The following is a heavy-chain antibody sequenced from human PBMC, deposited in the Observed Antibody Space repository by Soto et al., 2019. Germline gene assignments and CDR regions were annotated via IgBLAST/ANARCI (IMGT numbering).Heavy chain of an antibody. CDR2: ISYDGGLQ. D-gene: IGHD5-18*01. J-gene: IGHJ4*02. CDR1: GFTFSSYG. Sequence: QAQLVESVGGVVQPGRSLRLSCAASGFTFSSYGMHWVRQAPGTGLEWVAVISYDGGLQHYADSVKGRFTISRDNSETMVLLQMNSLRAEDTAVYYCVSDRGYGHASVPYSWGQGTLVSVSS. V-gene: IGHV3-30*03. CDR3: VSDRGYGHASVPYS.